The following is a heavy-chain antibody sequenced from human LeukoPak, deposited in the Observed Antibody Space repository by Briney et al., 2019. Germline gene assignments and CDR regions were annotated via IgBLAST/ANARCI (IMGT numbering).Heavy chain of an antibody. Sequence: GGSLRLSCAASGFTFSSYGMSWVRQAPGKGLEWVSAISGSGGGTYYPESVKGRFTISRDNSRNTLSLQMNSLRAEDTAVYYCAKDLGSRYCSGTSCYDLLDYWSQGTLVTVSS. CDR2: ISGSGGGT. V-gene: IGHV3-23*01. CDR3: AKDLGSRYCSGTSCYDLLDY. D-gene: IGHD2-2*01. CDR1: GFTFSSYG. J-gene: IGHJ4*02.